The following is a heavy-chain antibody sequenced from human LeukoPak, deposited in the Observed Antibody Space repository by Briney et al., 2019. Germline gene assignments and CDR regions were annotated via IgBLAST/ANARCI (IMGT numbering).Heavy chain of an antibody. CDR3: VRHGYSYGYHY. D-gene: IGHD5-18*01. J-gene: IGHJ4*02. CDR1: GGSFSGYY. V-gene: IGHV4-34*01. CDR2: INHSGST. Sequence: MASETLSLTCPVYGGSFSGYYWSWIRQPPGKGLEWIGEINHSGSTNYNPSLKSRVTISVDTSKNQFSLKLSSVTAADTAVYYCVRHGYSYGYHYWGQGTLVTVSS.